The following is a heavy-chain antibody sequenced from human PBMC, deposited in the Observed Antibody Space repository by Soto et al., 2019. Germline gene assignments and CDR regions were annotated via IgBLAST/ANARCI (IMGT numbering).Heavy chain of an antibody. CDR2: TNPNSGGT. CDR1: GYTFSGYY. Sequence: ASVKVSCKASGYTFSGYYIHWLRQAPGQGLEWMGWTNPNSGGTNYAQKFQGRVTVTRDTPTSTAYMKLSRLTSDDTAAYYCARSLTEGYCTITGCYTRPLYGMDVWGQGTTVTVSS. CDR3: ARSLTEGYCTITGCYTRPLYGMDV. D-gene: IGHD2-2*02. J-gene: IGHJ6*02. V-gene: IGHV1-2*02.